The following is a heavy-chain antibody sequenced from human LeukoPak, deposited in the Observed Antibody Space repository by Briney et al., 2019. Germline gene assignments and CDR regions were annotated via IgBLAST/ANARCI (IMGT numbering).Heavy chain of an antibody. D-gene: IGHD1-26*01. CDR2: ISSSSSYI. Sequence: GGSLRLSCAASGFTVSSYAMSWVRQAPGKGLEWISAISSSSSYIYYADSVKGRFTISRDNAKNSLYLQMNSLRAEDTAVYYCARQETSSYNGAFDIWGQGTMVTVSS. CDR3: ARQETSSYNGAFDI. J-gene: IGHJ3*02. V-gene: IGHV3-21*01. CDR1: GFTVSSYA.